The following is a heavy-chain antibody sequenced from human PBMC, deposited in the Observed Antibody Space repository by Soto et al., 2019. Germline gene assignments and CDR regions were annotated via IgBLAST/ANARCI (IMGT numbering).Heavy chain of an antibody. CDR2: IDSGDGTT. CDR3: VRPYYSSSWFTFVR. Sequence: PGGSLSLSCTGSGFDFGDYYMSWIRQAPGKGLEWVSYIDSGDGTTYYTDSVKGRFTISRDNAKKTVYPQMSSLRVEDTALYYCVRPYYSSSWFTFVRWGQGALLTVSS. V-gene: IGHV3-11*01. J-gene: IGHJ4*02. D-gene: IGHD6-13*01. CDR1: GFDFGDYY.